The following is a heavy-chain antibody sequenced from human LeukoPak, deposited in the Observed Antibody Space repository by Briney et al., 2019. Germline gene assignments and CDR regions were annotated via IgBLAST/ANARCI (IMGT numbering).Heavy chain of an antibody. J-gene: IGHJ4*02. CDR1: GYSISSGYY. CDR3: ARVATNSPKLYFDY. V-gene: IGHV4-38-2*02. D-gene: IGHD4-23*01. CDR2: IYHSGST. Sequence: SETLSLTCTVSGYSISSGYYWGWIRQPPGKGLEWIGSIYHSGSTYYNPSLYSRLTISVDTSRNQVSLRLSSVTAADTAVYYCARVATNSPKLYFDYWGQGTLVTVSS.